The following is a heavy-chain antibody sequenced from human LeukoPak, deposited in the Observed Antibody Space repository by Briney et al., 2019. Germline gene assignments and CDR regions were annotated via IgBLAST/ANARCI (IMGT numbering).Heavy chain of an antibody. CDR3: ARQWGDCSSTSCYSAS. V-gene: IGHV5-51*01. D-gene: IGHD2-2*01. CDR2: IYPGDSDT. J-gene: IGHJ5*02. CDR1: GYIFSSYW. Sequence: GESLKISCKGSGYIFSSYWIGWVRQMPGKGLEWMGIIYPGDSDTRYITSFQGQVTISADKSVSTAYLQWSSLKASDTAMYYCARQWGDCSSTSCYSASWGQGTLVTVSS.